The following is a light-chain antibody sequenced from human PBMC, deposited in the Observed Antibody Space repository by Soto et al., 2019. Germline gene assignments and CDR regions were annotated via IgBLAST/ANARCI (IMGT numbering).Light chain of an antibody. CDR1: QSIANN. CDR2: GAS. V-gene: IGKV3D-15*01. J-gene: IGKJ1*01. Sequence: IVMTQSPATLSVSPGETATLSCRASQSIANNLAWYQQRPGQVPRLLVSGASTRATGIPARFSGSRSGTEFTLTISSLQSEDFAVYYCHQYNNWPQTFGQGTKVAIK. CDR3: HQYNNWPQT.